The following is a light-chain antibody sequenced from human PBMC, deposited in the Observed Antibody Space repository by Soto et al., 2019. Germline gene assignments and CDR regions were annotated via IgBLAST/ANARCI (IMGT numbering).Light chain of an antibody. J-gene: IGLJ1*01. CDR1: SSDVGGYNY. CDR3: ISYAGSNIYV. V-gene: IGLV2-8*01. CDR2: EVT. Sequence: QSALTQPPSASGSPGQSVTISCTGTSSDVGGYNYVSWYQQHPGKAPKLIIYEVTRRPSGVPDRFSGSKSGSTASLTVSGLQAEDEADYYCISYAGSNIYVFGTGTKVTVL.